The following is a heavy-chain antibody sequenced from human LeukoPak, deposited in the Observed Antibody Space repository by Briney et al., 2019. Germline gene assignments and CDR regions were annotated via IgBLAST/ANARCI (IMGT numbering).Heavy chain of an antibody. J-gene: IGHJ4*02. V-gene: IGHV1-24*01. CDR2: FDPEEGAI. D-gene: IGHD3-3*01. CDR3: TPDPITRFGVLIADY. CDR1: GYLLSELS. Sequence: ASVKVSCRVCGYLLSELSMHWVRQVPGKGLEWMGGFDPEEGAIVYAQKFQGRITMTDDPRRATAYMELSSLRSEDTAFYYCTPDPITRFGVLIADYWGQGTLVTVSS.